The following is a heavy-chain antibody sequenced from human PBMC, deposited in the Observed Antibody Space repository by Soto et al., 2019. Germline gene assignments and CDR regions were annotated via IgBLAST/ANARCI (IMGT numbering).Heavy chain of an antibody. J-gene: IGHJ6*02. CDR1: GFTFIDYY. Sequence: KPGVSLRLSCVSSGFTFIDYYMTWIRQAPGKGLEWVSYISSNGVSMYYGDSVKGRFTISRDDAENSLHLQMNSLRAEDTAVYYCARLASLGHPYYFGMDVWGQGTTVTVSS. V-gene: IGHV3-11*01. CDR3: ARLASLGHPYYFGMDV. CDR2: ISSNGVSM.